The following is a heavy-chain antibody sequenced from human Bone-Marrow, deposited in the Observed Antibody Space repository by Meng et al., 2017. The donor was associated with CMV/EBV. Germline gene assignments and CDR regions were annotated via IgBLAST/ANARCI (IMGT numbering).Heavy chain of an antibody. V-gene: IGHV1-2*02. Sequence: ASVKVSCKASGYTFTGYYMHWVRQAPGQGLEWMGWINPNSGGTNYAQKFQGRVTMTRDTSTSTVFMELRRLRSDDTAVYYCARAGISYSSSSGYHYWGQGTLVTVSS. J-gene: IGHJ4*02. D-gene: IGHD6-6*01. CDR1: GYTFTGYY. CDR2: INPNSGGT. CDR3: ARAGISYSSSSGYHY.